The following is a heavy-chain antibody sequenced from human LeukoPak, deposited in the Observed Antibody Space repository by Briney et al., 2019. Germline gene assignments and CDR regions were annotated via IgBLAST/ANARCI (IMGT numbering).Heavy chain of an antibody. CDR1: GYSFTTNW. D-gene: IGHD2-15*01. Sequence: GESLKISCKRSGYSFTTNWIGWVRQMPGKGLEWMGIIYPGDSDTRYSPSFQGQVTMSADTSINTAYLQWSSLKASDTAIYFCARGSGDPHFDYWGQGTLVTVSS. V-gene: IGHV5-51*01. J-gene: IGHJ4*02. CDR3: ARGSGDPHFDY. CDR2: IYPGDSDT.